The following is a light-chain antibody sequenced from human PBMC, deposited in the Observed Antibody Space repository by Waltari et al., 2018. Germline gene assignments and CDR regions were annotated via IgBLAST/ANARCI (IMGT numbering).Light chain of an antibody. CDR2: DVT. J-gene: IGLJ3*02. CDR3: CSYADTYSWV. V-gene: IGLV2-11*01. Sequence: QSALTQPRSVSGSPGQSVTISCTGTNSDVGAYKYVSWYQQHPGKAPKLIIYDVTKRPSVVPDRFSGSKSGNTASLTISGLQAEDEADYYCCSYADTYSWVFGGGTKLTVL. CDR1: NSDVGAYKY.